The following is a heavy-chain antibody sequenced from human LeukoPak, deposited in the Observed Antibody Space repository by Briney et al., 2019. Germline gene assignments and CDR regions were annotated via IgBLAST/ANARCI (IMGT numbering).Heavy chain of an antibody. CDR2: ISAYNGNT. Sequence: ASVKVSCKASGGTFSSYAISWVRQAPGQGLEWMGWISAYNGNTNYAQNLQGRVTMTTDTSTSTAYMELRSLRSDDTAVYYCARQSSGWYQDYWGQGTLVTVSS. CDR3: ARQSSGWYQDY. D-gene: IGHD6-19*01. J-gene: IGHJ4*02. CDR1: GGTFSSYA. V-gene: IGHV1-18*01.